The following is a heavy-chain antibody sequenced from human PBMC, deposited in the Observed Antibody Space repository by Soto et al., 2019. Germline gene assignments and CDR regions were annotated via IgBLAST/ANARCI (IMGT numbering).Heavy chain of an antibody. D-gene: IGHD3-16*01. CDR2: ISGSGGST. Sequence: GGSLRLSCAASGFTFSSYAMSWVRQAPGKGLEWVSAISGSGGSTYYADSVKGRFTISRDNAKNSLYLQMNSLRAEDTAVYYCARVTLGDSGAFDIWGQGTMVTVSS. V-gene: IGHV3-23*01. CDR1: GFTFSSYA. CDR3: ARVTLGDSGAFDI. J-gene: IGHJ3*02.